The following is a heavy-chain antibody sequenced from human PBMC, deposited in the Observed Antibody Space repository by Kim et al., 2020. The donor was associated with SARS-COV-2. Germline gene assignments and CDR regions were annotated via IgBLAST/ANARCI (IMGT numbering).Heavy chain of an antibody. CDR2: IWYDGSNK. CDR1: GFTFSSYG. V-gene: IGHV3-33*01. J-gene: IGHJ6*03. CDR3: AREPQVTDCSSTSCRRGYYYYYYMDV. Sequence: GGSLRLSCAASGFTFSSYGMHWVRQAPGKGLEWVAVIWYDGSNKYYADSVKGRFTISRDNSKNTLYLQMNSLRAEDTAVYYCAREPQVTDCSSTSCRRGYYYYYYMDVWGKGTTVTVSS. D-gene: IGHD2-2*01.